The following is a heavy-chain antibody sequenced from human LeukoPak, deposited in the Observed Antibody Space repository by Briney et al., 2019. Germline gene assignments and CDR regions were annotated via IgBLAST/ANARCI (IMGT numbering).Heavy chain of an antibody. CDR1: GGSISSYSGGSISHYY. V-gene: IGHV4-61*08. CDR3: ARDFTYGDYYFDY. D-gene: IGHD4-17*01. CDR2: IYYSGTT. Sequence: SETLSLTCTVSGGSISSYSGGSISHYYWNWIRQPPGRGLEWIGYIYYSGTTWYNPSLKGRVTISVDTSKSQVSLTLNSATAADTAVYYCARDFTYGDYYFDYWGQGTLVTVSS. J-gene: IGHJ4*02.